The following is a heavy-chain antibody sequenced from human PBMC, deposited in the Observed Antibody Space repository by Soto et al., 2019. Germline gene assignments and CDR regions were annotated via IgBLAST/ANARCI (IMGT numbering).Heavy chain of an antibody. CDR1: GYSFTSYW. J-gene: IGHJ3*02. D-gene: IGHD3-9*01. V-gene: IGHV5-51*01. Sequence: PGESLKISCKGSGYSFTSYWIGWVRQMPGKGLEWMGIIYPGDSDTRYSPSFQGQVTISADKSISTAYLQWSSLKASDTAMYYCVRLLRLYYDILTGHIPDAFDIWGQGSMVTVSS. CDR3: VRLLRLYYDILTGHIPDAFDI. CDR2: IYPGDSDT.